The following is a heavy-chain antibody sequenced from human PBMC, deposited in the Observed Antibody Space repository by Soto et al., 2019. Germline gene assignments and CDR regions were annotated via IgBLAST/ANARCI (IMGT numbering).Heavy chain of an antibody. J-gene: IGHJ4*02. CDR2: VKRKADGGTA. CDR3: NTKPELGGGHTPL. D-gene: IGHD3-16*01. V-gene: IGHV3-15*07. Sequence: EVQLVESGGGLVQPGGSLRLSCAASGFSITNTWMHWVRQAPGKGLEWVGRVKRKADGGTADYAAPVKGRFTVSRDDSTNTQYLQMSSLKMGDTAVDYCNTKPELGGGHTPLWGQGTLVNVSS. CDR1: GFSITNTW.